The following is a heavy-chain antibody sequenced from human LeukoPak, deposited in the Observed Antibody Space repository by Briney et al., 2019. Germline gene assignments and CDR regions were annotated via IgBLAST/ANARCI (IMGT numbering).Heavy chain of an antibody. D-gene: IGHD3-10*01. V-gene: IGHV3-20*04. CDR1: GFTFDDYG. CDR2: INWNGGST. J-gene: IGHJ6*03. Sequence: GGSLRLSCAASGFTFDDYGMNWVRQAPGKGLEWVSGINWNGGSTGYADSAKGRFTISRDNAKNSLYLQMNSLRAEDTALYYCARGRMVRGVIHYYYYMDVWGKGTTVTVSS. CDR3: ARGRMVRGVIHYYYYMDV.